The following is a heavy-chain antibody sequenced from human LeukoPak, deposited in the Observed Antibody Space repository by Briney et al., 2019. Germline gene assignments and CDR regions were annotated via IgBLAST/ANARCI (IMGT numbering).Heavy chain of an antibody. CDR2: INHSGST. CDR1: GGSFSGYY. V-gene: IGHV4-34*01. D-gene: IGHD3-22*01. J-gene: IGHJ4*02. Sequence: SETLSLTCAVYGGSFSGYYWSWIRQPPGKGLEWIGEINHSGSTNYNPSLKSRVTISVGTSKNQFSLKLSSVTAADTAVYYCAGKDYDSSGYFDYWGQGTLVTVSS. CDR3: AGKDYDSSGYFDY.